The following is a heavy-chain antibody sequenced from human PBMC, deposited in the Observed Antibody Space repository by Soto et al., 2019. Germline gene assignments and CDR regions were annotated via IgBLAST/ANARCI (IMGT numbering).Heavy chain of an antibody. V-gene: IGHV3-23*01. J-gene: IGHJ6*02. D-gene: IGHD3-22*01. CDR1: GFTFSSYA. Sequence: GGSLRLSCAASGFTFSSYAMSWVRQAPGKGLEWVSAISGSGGSTYYADSVKGRFTISRDNSKNTLYLQMNSLGAEDTAVYYCAKDPVSDLTMIWPPYDPRRNYYYYYGMDVWGQGTTVTVSS. CDR2: ISGSGGST. CDR3: AKDPVSDLTMIWPPYDPRRNYYYYYGMDV.